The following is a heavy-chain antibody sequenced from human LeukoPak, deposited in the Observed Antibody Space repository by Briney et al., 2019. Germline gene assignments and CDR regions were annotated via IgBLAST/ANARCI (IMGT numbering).Heavy chain of an antibody. CDR2: TSSSDPGT. D-gene: IGHD1-26*01. CDR1: GFPLSSYA. V-gene: IGHV3-23*01. Sequence: PGGSLRLSCAASGFPLSSYAMSWVRQASGKGLEWVSATSSSDPGTYYADAVKGRFTTSRDNSNNTLYLQMNSLRAEDTALYFCAKDRIIVIPGPYSWLDSWGQGALVTVSS. CDR3: AKDRIIVIPGPYSWLDS. J-gene: IGHJ5*01.